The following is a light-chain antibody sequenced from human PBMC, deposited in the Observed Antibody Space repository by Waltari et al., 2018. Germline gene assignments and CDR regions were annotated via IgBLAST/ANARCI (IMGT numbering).Light chain of an antibody. J-gene: IGKJ2*01. V-gene: IGKV3-15*01. CDR3: QQYNSWPPCV. Sequence: EIVMTQSPATLSVSPGDTATLSCRASQSVGSGLAWYQQKPGQAPRLLISLTSTRATGIPARFSGSGFGTEFTLTISSLQSEDFAVYYCQQYNSWPPCVFGQGTKLEI. CDR1: QSVGSG. CDR2: LTS.